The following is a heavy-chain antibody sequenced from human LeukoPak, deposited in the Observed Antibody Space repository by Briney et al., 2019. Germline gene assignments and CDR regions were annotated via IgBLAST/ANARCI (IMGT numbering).Heavy chain of an antibody. V-gene: IGHV1-2*02. CDR3: ARDLGWLLLVDY. J-gene: IGHJ4*02. CDR1: GYTFTGYY. Sequence: ASVKVSRKASGYTFTGYYMHWVRQAPGQGLEWMGWINPNSGGTNYAQKFQGRVTMTGDTSISTAYMELSRLRSDDTAVYYCARDLGWLLLVDYWGQGTLVTVSS. CDR2: INPNSGGT. D-gene: IGHD3-22*01.